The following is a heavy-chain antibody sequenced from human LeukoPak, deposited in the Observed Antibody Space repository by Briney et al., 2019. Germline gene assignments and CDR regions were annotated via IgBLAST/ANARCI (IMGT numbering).Heavy chain of an antibody. Sequence: GGSLRLSCAASGFTSSSYAMHWVRQAPGKGLEWVAVISYDGSNKYYADSVKGRFTISRDNSKNTLYLQMNSLRAEDTAVYYCARSGYCSSTSCYYFAGMDVWGQGTTVTVSS. D-gene: IGHD2-2*01. CDR1: GFTSSSYA. CDR3: ARSGYCSSTSCYYFAGMDV. J-gene: IGHJ6*02. CDR2: ISYDGSNK. V-gene: IGHV3-30-3*01.